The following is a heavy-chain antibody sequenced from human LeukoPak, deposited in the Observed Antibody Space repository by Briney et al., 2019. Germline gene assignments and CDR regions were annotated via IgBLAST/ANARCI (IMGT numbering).Heavy chain of an antibody. CDR3: ARPLMYYYGSETYFWFDP. D-gene: IGHD3-10*01. Sequence: PGGSLRLSCGASGFTFSSSAMSWVRQAPGKGLEWVSAISGSGGSTYYADSVKGRFTISRDNVKNSLYLQMNSLRAEDTAVYYCARPLMYYYGSETYFWFDPWGQGTPVTVSS. J-gene: IGHJ5*02. V-gene: IGHV3-23*01. CDR2: ISGSGGST. CDR1: GFTFSSSA.